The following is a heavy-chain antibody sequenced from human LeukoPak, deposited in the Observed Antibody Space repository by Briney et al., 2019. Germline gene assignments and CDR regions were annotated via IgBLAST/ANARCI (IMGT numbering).Heavy chain of an antibody. V-gene: IGHV3-7*01. D-gene: IGHD3-3*01. CDR3: ARVFRPSLTVFIIRGAFDI. CDR2: IKQDGGAK. CDR1: GFTFTNYW. Sequence: GGSLRLSCAASGFTFTNYWMNWPRQAPGKGLEWVANIKQDGGAKNYVDSVKGRFTISRDNDKNSLYLQMNSLRVEDTAVYYCARVFRPSLTVFIIRGAFDIWGQGTMVTVSS. J-gene: IGHJ3*02.